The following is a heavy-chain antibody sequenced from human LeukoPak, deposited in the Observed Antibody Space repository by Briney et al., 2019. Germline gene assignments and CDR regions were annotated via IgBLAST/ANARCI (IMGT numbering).Heavy chain of an antibody. CDR3: ARALGGSGSRSFDY. D-gene: IGHD3-10*01. J-gene: IGHJ4*02. CDR1: GFTFGSYW. V-gene: IGHV3-74*01. CDR2: IYSDGSST. Sequence: GGSLRLSCAASGFTFGSYWMHWVRQAPGKGLVWVSRIYSDGSSTNYADSVKGRFTISRDNSKNTLYLQMNSLRAEDTAVYYCARALGGSGSRSFDYWGQGTLVTVSS.